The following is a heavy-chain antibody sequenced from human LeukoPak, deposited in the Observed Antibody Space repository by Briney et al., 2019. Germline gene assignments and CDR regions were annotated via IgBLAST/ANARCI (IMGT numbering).Heavy chain of an antibody. Sequence: GGSLRLSCAPSGFTFSSFAMSWVRQAPGKGLEWVSGISDSGGTTYNADYVKGRFTISRDNAKNSLYLQMNSLRDEDTAVYYCARLLTGYYSDYWGQGTLVTVSS. J-gene: IGHJ4*02. CDR3: ARLLTGYYSDY. V-gene: IGHV3-48*02. D-gene: IGHD3-9*01. CDR2: ISDSGGTT. CDR1: GFTFSSFA.